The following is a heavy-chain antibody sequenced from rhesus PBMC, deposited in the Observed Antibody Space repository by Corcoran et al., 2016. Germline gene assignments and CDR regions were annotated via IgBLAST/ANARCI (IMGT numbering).Heavy chain of an antibody. CDR3: ASLSIAAAGTRDY. CDR2: HDGKSPST. J-gene: IGHJ4*01. D-gene: IGHD6-25*01. Sequence: QVKLQQWGEGLVKPSETLSLTCAVYGGSISGYYYWSWIRQAPGKGLEWIGNHDGKSPSTNYNPPLKNRCTISKDTSKNQFALKLSSGTAADTAVYYCASLSIAAAGTRDYWGQGVLVTVSS. V-gene: IGHV4-73*01. CDR1: GGSISGYYY.